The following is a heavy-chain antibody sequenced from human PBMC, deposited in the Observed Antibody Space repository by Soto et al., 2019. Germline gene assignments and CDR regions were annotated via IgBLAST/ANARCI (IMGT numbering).Heavy chain of an antibody. V-gene: IGHV4-4*07. CDR3: VRDGTKTLRDWFDP. D-gene: IGHD1-1*01. CDR2: IYATGTT. Sequence: PSETLSLTCTVSGASISGFYWSWIRKPAGKGLEWIGRIYATGTTDYNPSLKSRVMMSVDTSKKQFSLKLRSVTAADTAVYYCVRDGTKTLRDWFDPWGQ. J-gene: IGHJ5*02. CDR1: GASISGFY.